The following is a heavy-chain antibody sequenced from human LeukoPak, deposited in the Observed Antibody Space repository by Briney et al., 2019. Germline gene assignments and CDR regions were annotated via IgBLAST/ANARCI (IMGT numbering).Heavy chain of an antibody. V-gene: IGHV1-46*01. CDR1: GYTFTSNY. J-gene: IGHJ4*02. CDR3: ARDQEGFDY. CDR2: IYPRDGST. Sequence: ASVKVSCKASGYTFTSNYIHWVRQAPGQGLEWMGMIYPRDGSTSYAQKFQGRVTVTRDTSTSTVHMELSGLRSEDTAVYYCARDQEGFDYWGQGTLVAVSS.